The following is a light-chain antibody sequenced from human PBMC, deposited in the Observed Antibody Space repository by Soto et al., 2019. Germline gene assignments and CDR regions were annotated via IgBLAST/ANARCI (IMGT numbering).Light chain of an antibody. CDR2: KVS. CDR1: QSLVHRDRSTY. CDR3: VQLTHFPWT. J-gene: IGKJ1*01. V-gene: IGKV2-24*01. Sequence: EIVMTQTPLSAPVTLGQSASISCRSSQSLVHRDRSTYLSWFHQRPGHPPRLLIYKVSNRFSGVPDRFSGSGSGTYFTLRIGRVEADDVGVYYCVQLTHFPWTFGQGTKM.